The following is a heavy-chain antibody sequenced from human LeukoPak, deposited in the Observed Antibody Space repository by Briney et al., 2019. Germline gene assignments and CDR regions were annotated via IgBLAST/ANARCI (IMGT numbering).Heavy chain of an antibody. CDR1: GGSISSGGYS. V-gene: IGHV4-30-2*01. D-gene: IGHD2-21*01. J-gene: IGHJ4*02. CDR3: AGGDADYGNYYFDY. CDR2: IYHSGST. Sequence: SSETLSLTCAVSGGSISSGGYSWSWIRQPPGKGLEWIGYIYHSGSTYYNPSLKSRVTISVDRSKNQFSLKLSSVTAADTAVYYCAGGDADYGNYYFDYWGQGTLVTVSS.